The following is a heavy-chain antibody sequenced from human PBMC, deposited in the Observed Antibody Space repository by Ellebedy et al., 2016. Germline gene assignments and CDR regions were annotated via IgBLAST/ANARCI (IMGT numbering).Heavy chain of an antibody. D-gene: IGHD3-3*01. Sequence: GESLKISXAASGFTFSSYWMSWVRQAPGKGLEWVANIKQDGSEKYYVDSVKGRFTISRDNAKNSLYLQMNSLRAEDTAVYYCARAYDFWSGYGRFDYWGQGTLVTVSS. V-gene: IGHV3-7*04. CDR2: IKQDGSEK. CDR3: ARAYDFWSGYGRFDY. J-gene: IGHJ4*02. CDR1: GFTFSSYW.